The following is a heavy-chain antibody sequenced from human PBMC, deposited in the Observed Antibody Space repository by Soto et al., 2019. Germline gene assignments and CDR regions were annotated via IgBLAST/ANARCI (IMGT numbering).Heavy chain of an antibody. CDR1: GFTFSSYA. CDR3: ARRGPGTYFDY. J-gene: IGHJ4*02. CDR2: VSGSGGST. V-gene: IGHV3-23*01. D-gene: IGHD6-13*01. Sequence: EVQLLESGGGLVQPGGSLRLSCAASGFTFSSYAMRWVRQAPGKGLEWVSAVSGSGGSTYYADSVKGRFTISRDNSKNAPYLQMNRLRAEDTAVYYCARRGPGTYFDYWGQGTLVTVSS.